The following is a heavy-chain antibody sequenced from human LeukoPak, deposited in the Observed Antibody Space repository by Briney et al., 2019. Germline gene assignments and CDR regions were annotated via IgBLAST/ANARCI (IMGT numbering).Heavy chain of an antibody. V-gene: IGHV3-64D*06. CDR3: VKGVHIRAINGMDV. J-gene: IGHJ6*04. CDR1: GFTFSDYG. Sequence: GGSLRLFCSASGFTFSDYGMHWVRQAPGKGLEYVSAISSNGISTYYADSVKGRFTTSRDNSKNTLYLQMSGLRAEDTAVYYCVKGVHIRAINGMDVWGKGTTVTVSS. D-gene: IGHD3-10*01. CDR2: ISSNGIST.